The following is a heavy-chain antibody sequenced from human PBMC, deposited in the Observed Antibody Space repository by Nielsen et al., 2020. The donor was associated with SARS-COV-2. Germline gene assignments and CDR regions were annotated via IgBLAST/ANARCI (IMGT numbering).Heavy chain of an antibody. CDR3: ARRFDRGYDVFDI. CDR1: GYTFTNYY. V-gene: IGHV1-2*06. D-gene: IGHD3-10*01. CDR2: IIPDSGGT. Sequence: SVKVSCKASGYTFTNYYIHWMRQAPGQGLDWMGRIIPDSGGTNYAQRFQGRVTMTRDTSVTTVYMELSSLRSDDTAVYYCARRFDRGYDVFDIWGQGTMVTVSS. J-gene: IGHJ3*02.